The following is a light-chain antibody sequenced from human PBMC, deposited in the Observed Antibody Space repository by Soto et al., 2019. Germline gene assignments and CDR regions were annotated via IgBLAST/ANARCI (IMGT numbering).Light chain of an antibody. CDR3: QQYYSYPSYT. CDR1: QGISSY. V-gene: IGKV1-8*01. J-gene: IGKJ2*01. Sequence: IQITQSPSSLSASVGDRVTMTCRASQGISSYLAWYQQKPGKAPKLLIYAASTLQSGVPSRFSGSGSGTDFTLTISCLQSEDFATYYCQQYYSYPSYTFGQGTKVDIK. CDR2: AAS.